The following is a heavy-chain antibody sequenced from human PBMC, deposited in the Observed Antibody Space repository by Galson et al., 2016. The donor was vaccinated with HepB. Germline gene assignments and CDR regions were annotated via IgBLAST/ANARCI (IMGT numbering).Heavy chain of an antibody. V-gene: IGHV4-59*01. CDR2: VDYIGST. Sequence: SETLSLTCSVSGGSIRGYYWGWIRQPPGKGLEWMGYVDYIGSTNYNPSLKNRVIMSIDTPKNPFSRSLRSVTAADTAVYFCARVGPPHTRSWTYYFDYWGQGSLVTVSS. CDR3: ARVGPPHTRSWTYYFDY. D-gene: IGHD6-13*01. J-gene: IGHJ4*02. CDR1: GGSIRGYY.